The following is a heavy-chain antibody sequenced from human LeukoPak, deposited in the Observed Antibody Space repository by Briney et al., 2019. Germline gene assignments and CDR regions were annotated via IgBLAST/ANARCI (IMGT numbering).Heavy chain of an antibody. Sequence: GGSLRLSCAASGFTLGSYAMNWVRQFPGKGLEGVSAVSASGLYTYYADCVKGRFTISRDNSKNTLHLQLDSLRAEDTAVYYCAKDMGGFDIYYYGMDVWGQGTTVTVSS. CDR1: GFTLGSYA. V-gene: IGHV3-23*01. CDR2: VSASGLYT. J-gene: IGHJ6*02. D-gene: IGHD2-15*01. CDR3: AKDMGGFDIYYYGMDV.